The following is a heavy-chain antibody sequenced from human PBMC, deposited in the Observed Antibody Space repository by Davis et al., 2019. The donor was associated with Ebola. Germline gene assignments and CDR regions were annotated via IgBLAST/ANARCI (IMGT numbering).Heavy chain of an antibody. V-gene: IGHV3-7*03. J-gene: IGHJ4*02. CDR1: GFTFRSYW. Sequence: PGGSLRLSCAASGFTFRSYWMSWVRQAPGKGLEWVANMKQDGSEENYVDSVKGRFTISRDNSKNRLYLQINSLRVEDTAVYYCAKSASGYGGYSRYFDYWGQGTLVTVSS. CDR2: MKQDGSEE. CDR3: AKSASGYGGYSRYFDY. D-gene: IGHD4-23*01.